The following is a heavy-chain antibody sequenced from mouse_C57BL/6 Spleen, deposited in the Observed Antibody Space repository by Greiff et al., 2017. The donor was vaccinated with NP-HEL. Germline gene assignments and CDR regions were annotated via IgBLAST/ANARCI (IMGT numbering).Heavy chain of an antibody. CDR2: IYPGSGNT. J-gene: IGHJ2*01. V-gene: IGHV1-76*01. CDR1: GYTFTDYY. Sequence: VQLQQSGAELVRPGASVTLSCKASGYTFTDYYINWVKQRPGQGLEWIARIYPGSGNTYYNEKFKGKATLTAEKSSSTAYMQLSSLTSEDSAVYFCARDDDGYCDYWGQGTTLTVSS. CDR3: ARDDDGYCDY. D-gene: IGHD2-3*01.